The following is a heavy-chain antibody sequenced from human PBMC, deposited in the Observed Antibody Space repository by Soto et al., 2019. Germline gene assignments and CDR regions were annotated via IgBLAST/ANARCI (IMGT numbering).Heavy chain of an antibody. CDR2: IYSGGIT. Sequence: EVQLVESGGGLVQPGGSLRLSCAASGFTVSSNYMSWVRQAPGKGLEWVSVIYSGGITYYADSVKGRFTISRDNSKNTLYIQMNSLRAEDTALYYCARDPGRSYGPDWGQGTLVTVSS. D-gene: IGHD1-26*01. V-gene: IGHV3-66*01. CDR3: ARDPGRSYGPD. J-gene: IGHJ4*02. CDR1: GFTVSSNY.